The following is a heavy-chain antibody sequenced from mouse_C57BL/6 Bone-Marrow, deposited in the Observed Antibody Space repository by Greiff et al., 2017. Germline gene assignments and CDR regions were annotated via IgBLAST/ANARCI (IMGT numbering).Heavy chain of an antibody. CDR3: ARHVCYFYWYFDV. V-gene: IGHV5-6*01. CDR2: ISSGGSYT. Sequence: EVQLVESGGDLVKPGGSLKLSCAASGFTFSSYGMSWVRQTPDKRLEWVATISSGGSYTYYPASVKGRFTISRDNAKNTLYLQMSSLKSEDTAMYYCARHVCYFYWYFDVWGTGTSVTVSS. J-gene: IGHJ1*03. D-gene: IGHD1-1*01. CDR1: GFTFSSYG.